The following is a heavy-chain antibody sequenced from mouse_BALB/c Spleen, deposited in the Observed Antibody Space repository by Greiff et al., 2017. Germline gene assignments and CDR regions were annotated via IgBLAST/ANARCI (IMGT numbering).Heavy chain of an antibody. CDR1: GYTFTSYW. J-gene: IGHJ2*01. CDR2: INPSTGYT. V-gene: IGHV1-7*01. D-gene: IGHD1-2*01. CDR3: ARDYGYVSYFDY. Sequence: LVESGAELAKPGASVKMSCKASGYTFTSYWMHWVKQRPGQGLEWIGYINPSTGYTEYNQKFKDKATLTADKSSSTAYMQLSSLTSEDSAVYYCARDYGYVSYFDYWGQGTTLTVSS.